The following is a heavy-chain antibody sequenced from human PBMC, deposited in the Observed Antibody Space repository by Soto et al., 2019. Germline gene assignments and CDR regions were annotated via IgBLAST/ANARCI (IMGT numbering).Heavy chain of an antibody. Sequence: GGSLRLSCAASGFTFSSYGMHWVRQAPGKGLEWVAVIWYDGSNKYYADSVKGRFTISRDNSKNTLYLQMNSLRAEDTAVYYCARDYLPGYRGSENWFDPWGQGTLVTVSS. CDR3: ARDYLPGYRGSENWFDP. J-gene: IGHJ5*02. V-gene: IGHV3-33*01. D-gene: IGHD6-25*01. CDR2: IWYDGSNK. CDR1: GFTFSSYG.